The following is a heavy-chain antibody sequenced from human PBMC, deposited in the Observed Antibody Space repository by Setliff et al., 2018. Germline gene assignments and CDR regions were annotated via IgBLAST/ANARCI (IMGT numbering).Heavy chain of an antibody. CDR3: AKEGYYDHFGYYHYYFDF. CDR2: IYTSGST. Sequence: SETLSLTCSVYGESFSNNYWSWIRQPAGKGLEWIGRIYTSGSTNYNPSLKSRVAISVDTSKNQFSLRLSSVTAADTAVYYCAKEGYYDHFGYYHYYFDFWGQGTLVTVSS. V-gene: IGHV4-4*07. CDR1: GESFSNNY. J-gene: IGHJ4*02. D-gene: IGHD3-22*01.